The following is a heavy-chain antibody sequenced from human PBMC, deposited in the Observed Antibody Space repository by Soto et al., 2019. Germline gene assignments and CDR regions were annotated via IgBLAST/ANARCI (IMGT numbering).Heavy chain of an antibody. CDR1: GYTFTSYA. J-gene: IGHJ4*02. CDR2: INAGNGNT. D-gene: IGHD1-26*01. CDR3: ARVGSAPAVTAWELLYDFDY. V-gene: IGHV1-3*05. Sequence: QVQLVQSGAEEKKPGASVKVSCKASGYTFTSYAMHWVRQAPGQRLEWMGWINAGNGNTKYSQKFQGRVTITRDTSASTAYMELSSLRSEHTAVYYCARVGSAPAVTAWELLYDFDYRCQGTLVTFSS.